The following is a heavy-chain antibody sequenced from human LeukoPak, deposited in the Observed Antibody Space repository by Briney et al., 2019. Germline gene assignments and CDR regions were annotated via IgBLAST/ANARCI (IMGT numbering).Heavy chain of an antibody. Sequence: SVKVSCKASGFTFTSSTMLWVRQARGQRPEFIGWIVVGSGTTNYAHKFQERATITRDMSTRTAYMELSSLTYEDTAVYYCAACSVASGWCYLDYWGQGTLVTVSS. D-gene: IGHD6-19*01. V-gene: IGHV1-58*02. J-gene: IGHJ4*02. CDR1: GFTFTSST. CDR3: AACSVASGWCYLDY. CDR2: IVVGSGTT.